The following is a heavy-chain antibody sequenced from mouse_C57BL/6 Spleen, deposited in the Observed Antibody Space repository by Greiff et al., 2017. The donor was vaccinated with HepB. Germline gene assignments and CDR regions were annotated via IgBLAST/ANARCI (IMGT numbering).Heavy chain of an antibody. CDR2: IWSGGST. J-gene: IGHJ4*01. CDR1: GFSLTSYG. V-gene: IGHV2-2*01. Sequence: VQRVESGPGLVQPSQSLSITCTVSGFSLTSYGVHWVRQSPGKGLEWLGVIWSGGSTDYNAAFISRLSISKENSKSQVFFKMNSLQADDTAIYYCARNPNYGVYAMDYWGQGTSVTVSS. CDR3: ARNPNYGVYAMDY. D-gene: IGHD1-2*01.